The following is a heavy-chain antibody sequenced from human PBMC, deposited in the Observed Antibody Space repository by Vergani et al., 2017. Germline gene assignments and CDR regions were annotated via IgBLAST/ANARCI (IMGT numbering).Heavy chain of an antibody. V-gene: IGHV3-21*01. CDR2: ISSSSSYI. Sequence: EVQLVKSGGGLVKPGGSLRLSCAASGFTFSSYSMNWVRQAPGKGLEWVSSISSSSSYIYYADSVKGRFTISRDNAKNSLYLQMNSLRAEDTAVYYCARDYILTGYVDYWGQGTLVTVSS. D-gene: IGHD3-9*01. CDR1: GFTFSSYS. CDR3: ARDYILTGYVDY. J-gene: IGHJ4*02.